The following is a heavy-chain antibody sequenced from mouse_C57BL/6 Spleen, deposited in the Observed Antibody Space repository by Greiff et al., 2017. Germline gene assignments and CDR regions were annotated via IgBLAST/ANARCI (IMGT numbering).Heavy chain of an antibody. CDR3: AKNPLYYGNYEGAMDY. J-gene: IGHJ4*01. D-gene: IGHD2-1*01. CDR1: GFSLTSYG. V-gene: IGHV2-5*01. CDR2: IWRGGST. Sequence: QVQLKESGPGLVQPSQSLSITCPVSGFSLTSYGVHWVRQSPGKGLEWLGVIWRGGSTDYNAAFMSRLSITKDNSKSQVFFKMNSLQADDTAIYYCAKNPLYYGNYEGAMDYWGQGTSVTVSS.